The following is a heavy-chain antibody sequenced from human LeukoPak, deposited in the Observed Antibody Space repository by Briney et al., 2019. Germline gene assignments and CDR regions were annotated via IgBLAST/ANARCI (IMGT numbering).Heavy chain of an antibody. V-gene: IGHV4-30-4*01. CDR2: IYYSGST. CDR3: ARYDYYGSGNFDP. D-gene: IGHD3-10*01. CDR1: GGSISSGDYY. J-gene: IGHJ5*02. Sequence: SETLSLTCTVSGGSISSGDYYWSWIRQPPGKGLEWIGYIYYSGSTYYNPSLKSLVTISVDTSKNQFSLELSSVTAADTAVYYCARYDYYGSGNFDPWGQGTLVTVSS.